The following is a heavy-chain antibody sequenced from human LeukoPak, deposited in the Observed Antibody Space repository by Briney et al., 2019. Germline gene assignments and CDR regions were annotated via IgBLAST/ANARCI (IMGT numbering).Heavy chain of an antibody. J-gene: IGHJ4*02. D-gene: IGHD3-10*01. Sequence: ASVKVSCKASGYTFTAYGISWVRQAPGQGLEWMGWISAYSGNSSYSQKLQGRVTMTTDTSTSTAYMELRSLISDDTAVYYCARRVFYGSGNYPYYFDYWGQGTLVTVSS. CDR3: ARRVFYGSGNYPYYFDY. CDR2: ISAYSGNS. CDR1: GYTFTAYG. V-gene: IGHV1-18*01.